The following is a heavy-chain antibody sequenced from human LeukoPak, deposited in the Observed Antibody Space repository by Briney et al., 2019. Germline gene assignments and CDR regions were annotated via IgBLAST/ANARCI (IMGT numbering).Heavy chain of an antibody. D-gene: IGHD2-2*01. V-gene: IGHV3-30-3*02. CDR2: ISDDGGNK. J-gene: IGHJ4*02. CDR3: AKRGSCTSISCLSTTLDS. CDR1: KFNLSSYA. Sequence: PGGSLRLSCTASKFNLSSYAIHWVRQAPGKGLEWVAVISDDGGNKYYADSVKGRFTISRDNSKNTLSVLMNSLRAEDTALYYCAKRGSCTSISCLSTTLDSWGQGALVTVSS.